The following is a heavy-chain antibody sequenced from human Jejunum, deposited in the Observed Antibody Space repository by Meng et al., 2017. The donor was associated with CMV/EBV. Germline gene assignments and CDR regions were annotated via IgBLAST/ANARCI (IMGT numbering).Heavy chain of an antibody. CDR3: AKKYSGSFDY. V-gene: IGHV3-53*01. Sequence: SCTASEFSVSRNNMTWVRQAPGKGLEWVSAIYSGNTTYYADSVKGRFTISRDNSKNTLYLQMNSLRAEDTAVYYCAKKYSGSFDYWGQGTLVTVS. D-gene: IGHD1-26*01. J-gene: IGHJ4*02. CDR2: IYSGNTT. CDR1: EFSVSRNN.